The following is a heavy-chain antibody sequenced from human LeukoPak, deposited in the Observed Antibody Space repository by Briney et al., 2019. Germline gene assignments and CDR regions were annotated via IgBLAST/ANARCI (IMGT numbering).Heavy chain of an antibody. CDR1: GFTFSSYS. D-gene: IGHD1-26*01. V-gene: IGHV3-21*01. CDR3: ARDLVLSRSVGASEKVDY. Sequence: GGSLRLSCAASGFTFSSYSMNWVRQAPGKGLEWVSSISTSGGYIYHADSVKGRFTMSRDNAKNSLYLQMDSLRAEDTAVYYCARDLVLSRSVGASEKVDYWGQGTLVTVSS. CDR2: ISTSGGYI. J-gene: IGHJ4*02.